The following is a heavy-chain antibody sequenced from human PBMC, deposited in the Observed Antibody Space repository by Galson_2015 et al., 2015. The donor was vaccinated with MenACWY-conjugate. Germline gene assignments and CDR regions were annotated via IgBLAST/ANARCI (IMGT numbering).Heavy chain of an antibody. V-gene: IGHV1-3*01. CDR2: INAGNGNT. CDR3: AREEGLPLTGYYFDAFDI. Sequence: SVKVSCKASGYTFTSYAMHWVRQAPGQRLEWMGWINAGNGNTKYSQKFQGRVTITRDTSASTAYMELSSLRSEDTAVYYCAREEGLPLTGYYFDAFDIWGQGTMVTVSS. J-gene: IGHJ3*02. D-gene: IGHD3-9*01. CDR1: GYTFTSYA.